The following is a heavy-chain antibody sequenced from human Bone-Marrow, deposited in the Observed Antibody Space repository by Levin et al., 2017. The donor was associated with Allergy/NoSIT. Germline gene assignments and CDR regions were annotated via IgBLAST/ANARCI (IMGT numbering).Heavy chain of an antibody. CDR2: IYHTGRS. CDR1: GGSIRNYY. CDR3: AREVAAIGSRLFDS. Sequence: SETLSLICTVSGGSIRNYYWTWIRQPPGSGLEWIGYIYHTGRSKYNPALNSRVTMSVDSSNNRFSLQLTSVTAADTAVYYCAREVAAIGSRLFDSWGQGILVAVSP. D-gene: IGHD2-15*01. V-gene: IGHV4-59*01. J-gene: IGHJ4*02.